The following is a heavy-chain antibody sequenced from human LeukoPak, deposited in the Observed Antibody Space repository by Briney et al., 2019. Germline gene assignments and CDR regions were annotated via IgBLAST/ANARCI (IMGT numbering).Heavy chain of an antibody. CDR1: GFTFSNAW. D-gene: IGHD6-13*01. CDR2: IKSKTDGGTT. Sequence: GGSLRLSCAASGFTFSNAWMSWVRQAPGKGLEWVGRIKSKTDGGTTDYAAPVKGRFTISRDDSKNTLYLQMNSLKTEDTAVYYCARDSQGPAAAYLVAFDIWGQGTMVTVSS. J-gene: IGHJ3*02. V-gene: IGHV3-15*01. CDR3: ARDSQGPAAAYLVAFDI.